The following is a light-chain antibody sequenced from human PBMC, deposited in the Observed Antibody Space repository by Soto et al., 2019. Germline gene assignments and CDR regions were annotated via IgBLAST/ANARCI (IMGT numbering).Light chain of an antibody. CDR2: INSDGSH. V-gene: IGLV4-69*01. CDR1: SGHSSYA. CDR3: QTWGTGPWV. J-gene: IGLJ3*02. Sequence: QPVLTQSPSASASLGASVRLTCTLSSGHSSYAIAWHQQQPEKGPRYLMKINSDGSHRNGDGIPDRFSGSSSGAERYLNISSLQSAEEADYYCQTWGTGPWVFGGGTKLHVL.